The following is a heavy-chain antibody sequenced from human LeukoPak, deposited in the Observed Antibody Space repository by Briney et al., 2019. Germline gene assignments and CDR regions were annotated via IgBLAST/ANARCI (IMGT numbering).Heavy chain of an antibody. D-gene: IGHD1-26*01. V-gene: IGHV1-8*03. CDR1: GYTFSSYD. CDR3: ARDGRELTSDAFDI. Sequence: ASVKVSCKASGYTFSSYDINWVRQATGQGLEWMGWMNPNSGNTGYAQKFQGRVTITRNTSISTAYMELSSLRSEDTAVYYCARDGRELTSDAFDIWGQGTMVTVSS. CDR2: MNPNSGNT. J-gene: IGHJ3*02.